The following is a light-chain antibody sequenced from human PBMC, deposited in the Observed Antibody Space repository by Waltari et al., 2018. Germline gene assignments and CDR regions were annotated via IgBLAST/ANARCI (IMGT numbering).Light chain of an antibody. CDR3: LQYNSHPWT. V-gene: IGKV1-17*01. J-gene: IGKJ1*01. CDR1: QGFSTY. Sequence: DLQMTQSPSYLSPSAGDTVTITCRASQGFSTYLNWYQQKPGKPPKRLIYETSNLESGVPSRFSGSGSGTDFTLTISSLQPEDFATYYCLQYNSHPWTFGQGTKLEIK. CDR2: ETS.